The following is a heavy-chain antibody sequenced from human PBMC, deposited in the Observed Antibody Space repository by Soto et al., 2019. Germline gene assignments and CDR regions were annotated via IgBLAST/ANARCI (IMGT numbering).Heavy chain of an antibody. V-gene: IGHV4-31*03. CDR3: ARSGKEQLVIMGMDV. D-gene: IGHD6-6*01. CDR1: GGSISSGGYY. J-gene: IGHJ6*02. CDR2: IYYSGST. Sequence: SETLSLTCTVSGGSISSGGYYWSWIRQHPGKGLEWIGYIYYSGSTYYNPSLKSRVTISVDTSKNQFSLKLSSVTAADTAVYYCARSGKEQLVIMGMDVWGQGTTVTVSS.